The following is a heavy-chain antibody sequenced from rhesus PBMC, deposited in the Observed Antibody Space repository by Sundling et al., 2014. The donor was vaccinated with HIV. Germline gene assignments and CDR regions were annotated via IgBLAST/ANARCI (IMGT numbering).Heavy chain of an antibody. CDR2: VYGNGGST. J-gene: IGHJ5-1*01. V-gene: IGHV4-93*01. CDR1: SYSINNNHW. Sequence: QVQLQESGPAVVKPSETLSLTCAVSSYSINNNHWWSWIRQSPGRGLEWMGGVYGNGGSTEYNPSLKSRVTFSKDTSRNQFSLKLMSVTAADTALYYCARSNPLYLDFDVWGPGVLVTVSS. CDR3: ARSNPLYLDFDV. D-gene: IGHD3-3*01.